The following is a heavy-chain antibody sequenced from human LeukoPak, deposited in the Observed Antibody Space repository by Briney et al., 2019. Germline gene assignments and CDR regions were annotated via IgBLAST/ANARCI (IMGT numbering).Heavy chain of an antibody. Sequence: PGGSLRLSCAASGFTFSSYAMSWVRQAPGKGLEWVSAIRGSGDRTHYADSVKGRFTISRDNSKNTLYLQMNSLRAEDTAVYYCAKDDAWLQYGNWGRGTLVTVSS. D-gene: IGHD5-24*01. CDR2: IRGSGDRT. CDR3: AKDDAWLQYGN. CDR1: GFTFSSYA. J-gene: IGHJ4*02. V-gene: IGHV3-23*01.